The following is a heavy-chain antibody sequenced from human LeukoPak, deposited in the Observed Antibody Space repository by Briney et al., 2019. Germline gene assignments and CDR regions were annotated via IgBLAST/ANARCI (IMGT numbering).Heavy chain of an antibody. Sequence: GASVKVSCKASGYTFTSYDINWVRPATGQGLEWMGWMNPNSGNTGYAQKFQGRVTMTSNTCISTAYMELSSLRSEDTAVYYCARGIAAAVNGADYWGQGTLVTVSS. V-gene: IGHV1-8*01. J-gene: IGHJ4*02. CDR1: GYTFTSYD. CDR3: ARGIAAAVNGADY. CDR2: MNPNSGNT. D-gene: IGHD6-13*01.